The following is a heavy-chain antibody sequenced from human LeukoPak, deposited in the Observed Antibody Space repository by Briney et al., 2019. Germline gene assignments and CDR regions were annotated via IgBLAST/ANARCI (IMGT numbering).Heavy chain of an antibody. D-gene: IGHD2-15*01. V-gene: IGHV3-48*01. CDR1: GFTFSSYS. Sequence: GGSLRLSCEASGFTFSSYSMNWVRQAPGKGLEWVSYISFSSATIHYADSVKGRFTISRDNAKNSLYLQLNSLRAEDTAVYYCARAGSGGSCYNWGQGTLVTVSS. J-gene: IGHJ4*02. CDR3: ARAGSGGSCYN. CDR2: ISFSSATI.